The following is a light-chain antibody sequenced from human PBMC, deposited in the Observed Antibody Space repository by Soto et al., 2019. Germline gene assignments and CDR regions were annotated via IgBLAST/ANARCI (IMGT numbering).Light chain of an antibody. CDR1: QSVTNKY. J-gene: IGKJ2*01. Sequence: EVVLTQSPGTLSLSPGESATLSCRASQSVTNKYLAWYQQKPGQGPRHLIFGSSDRATGIPDRFSGSGSGTDFTLTISRLEPEDLAVYYCHQYGSSPPYTFGQGTKLEIK. V-gene: IGKV3-20*01. CDR3: HQYGSSPPYT. CDR2: GSS.